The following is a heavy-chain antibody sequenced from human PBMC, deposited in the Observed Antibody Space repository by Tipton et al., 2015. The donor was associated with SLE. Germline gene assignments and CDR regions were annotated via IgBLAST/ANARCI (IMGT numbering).Heavy chain of an antibody. V-gene: IGHV4-34*01. CDR2: INHSGST. J-gene: IGHJ3*02. CDR3: ARELVGYYYDSSGYPPGAFDI. Sequence: TLSLTCAVYGGSFSGYYWSWIRQPPGKGLEWIGEINHSGSTNYNPSLKSRVTISVDTSKNQFSLKLNSVTAADTAVYYCARELVGYYYDSSGYPPGAFDIWGQGTMVTVSS. CDR1: GGSFSGYY. D-gene: IGHD3-22*01.